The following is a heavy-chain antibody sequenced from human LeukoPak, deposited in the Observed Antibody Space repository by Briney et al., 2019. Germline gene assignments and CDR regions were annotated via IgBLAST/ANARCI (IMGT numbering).Heavy chain of an antibody. CDR1: GYTFTSYD. Sequence: GASVKVSCKASGYTFTSYDINWVRQATGQGLEWMGWINPDSGDTKYAQKFQGRVTMTRDTSINTAFMELSSLIFDDTAVYYCARDQGSSGWSDFDYWGQGTLVTVSS. J-gene: IGHJ4*02. CDR3: ARDQGSSGWSDFDY. D-gene: IGHD6-19*01. V-gene: IGHV1-2*02. CDR2: INPDSGDT.